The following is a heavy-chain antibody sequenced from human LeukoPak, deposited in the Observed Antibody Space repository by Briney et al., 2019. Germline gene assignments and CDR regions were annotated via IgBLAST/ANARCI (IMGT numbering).Heavy chain of an antibody. CDR2: IYYSGST. J-gene: IGHJ4*02. CDR3: ASSFDYYDSSGCPY. D-gene: IGHD3-22*01. Sequence: PSQTLSLTCTVSGGSISSGDYYWSWIRQPPGKGLEWIGYIYYSGSTYYNPSLKSRVTISVDTSKNQFSLKLSSVTAADTAVYYCASSFDYYDSSGCPYWGQGTLVTVSS. CDR1: GGSISSGDYY. V-gene: IGHV4-30-4*01.